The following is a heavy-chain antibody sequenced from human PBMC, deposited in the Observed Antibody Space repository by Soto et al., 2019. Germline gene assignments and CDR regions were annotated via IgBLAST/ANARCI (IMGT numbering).Heavy chain of an antibody. CDR2: IDPSDSYT. Sequence: PGESLKISCKGSGYSFTSYWISWVRQMPGKGLEWMGRIDPSDSYTNYSPSFQGHVTISADKSISTAYLQWSSLKASDTAMYYCARANEEQWLVSTLNAFDIWGQGTMVTVSS. D-gene: IGHD6-19*01. CDR3: ARANEEQWLVSTLNAFDI. J-gene: IGHJ3*02. CDR1: GYSFTSYW. V-gene: IGHV5-10-1*01.